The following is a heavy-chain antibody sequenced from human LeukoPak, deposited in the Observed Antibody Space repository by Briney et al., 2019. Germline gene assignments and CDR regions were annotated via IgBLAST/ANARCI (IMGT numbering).Heavy chain of an antibody. J-gene: IGHJ6*02. V-gene: IGHV1-46*01. D-gene: IGHD6-13*01. CDR2: INPSGGST. CDR1: GGTFSSYA. CDR3: ARGGAAAADYGMDV. Sequence: GASVKVSCKASGGTFSSYAISWVRQAPGQGLEWMGIINPSGGSTSYAQKFQGRVTMTRDTSTSTVYMELSSLRSEDTAVYYCARGGAAAADYGMDVWGQGTTVTVSS.